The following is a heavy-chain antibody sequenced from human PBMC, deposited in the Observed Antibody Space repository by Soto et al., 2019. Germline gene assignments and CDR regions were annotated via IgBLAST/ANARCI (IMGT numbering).Heavy chain of an antibody. J-gene: IGHJ5*02. V-gene: IGHV5-51*01. CDR3: ARHGGERWELAWFDP. CDR2: IYPGDSDT. D-gene: IGHD1-26*01. Sequence: GESLKISCKGSGYSFTSYWIGWVRQMPGKGLEWMGIIYPGDSDTRYSPSFQGQVTISADKSISTAYLQWSSLKASDTAMYYCARHGGERWELAWFDPWGQGTLVTVSS. CDR1: GYSFTSYW.